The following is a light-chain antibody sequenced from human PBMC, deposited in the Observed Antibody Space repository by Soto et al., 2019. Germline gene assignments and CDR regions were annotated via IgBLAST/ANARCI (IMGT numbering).Light chain of an antibody. V-gene: IGKV3-15*01. CDR1: QSVSRY. CDR3: QQFNSYSPGA. J-gene: IGKJ1*01. CDR2: GAS. Sequence: EIVLTQSPATLSLSPGERATLSRRASQSVSRYLAWYQQKPGQAPRLLIYGASTRATGIPARFSGSGSGTEFTLTISSLQPDDFATYYCQQFNSYSPGAFGQGTKVDIK.